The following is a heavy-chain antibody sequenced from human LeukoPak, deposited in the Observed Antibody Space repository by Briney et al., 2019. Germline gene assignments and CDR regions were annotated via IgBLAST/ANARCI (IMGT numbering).Heavy chain of an antibody. J-gene: IGHJ5*02. CDR2: IYYSGST. CDR1: GGSISSYY. Sequence: SETLSLTCIVSGGSISSYYWSWIRQPPGKGLEWIGYIYYSGSTNYNPSLKSRVTISVDTSKNQFSLKLSSVTAADTAVYYCARAGYDSSGYYYGERYNWFDPWGQGTLVTVSS. CDR3: ARAGYDSSGYYYGERYNWFDP. V-gene: IGHV4-59*01. D-gene: IGHD3-22*01.